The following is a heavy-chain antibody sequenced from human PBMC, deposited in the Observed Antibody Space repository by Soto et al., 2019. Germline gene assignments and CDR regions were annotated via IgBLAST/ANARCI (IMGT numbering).Heavy chain of an antibody. CDR3: AKLGSSSWSPHYYFDY. CDR1: GFSFFNDA. Sequence: VGSLRLSCAASGFSFFNDAMRWVRQGPGKGLEWVSAISGTGTDTYYVDSVKGRFTISRDNSKNTLYLQMNSLRAEDTAIYYCAKLGSSSWSPHYYFDYWGQGTLVTVSS. V-gene: IGHV3-23*01. J-gene: IGHJ4*02. D-gene: IGHD2-2*01. CDR2: ISGTGTDT.